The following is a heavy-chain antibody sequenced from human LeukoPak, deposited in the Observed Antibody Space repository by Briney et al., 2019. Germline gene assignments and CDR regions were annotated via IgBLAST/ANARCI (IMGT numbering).Heavy chain of an antibody. CDR3: ARDGQQWLVRKGEFDY. J-gene: IGHJ4*02. Sequence: PGGSLRLSCAASGFTFSSYEMNWVRQAPGKGLEWVSYISSSGSTIYYADSVKGRFTISRDNAKNSLYLQMSSLRAEDTAVYYCARDGQQWLVRKGEFDYWGQGTLVTVSS. D-gene: IGHD6-19*01. V-gene: IGHV3-48*03. CDR1: GFTFSSYE. CDR2: ISSSGSTI.